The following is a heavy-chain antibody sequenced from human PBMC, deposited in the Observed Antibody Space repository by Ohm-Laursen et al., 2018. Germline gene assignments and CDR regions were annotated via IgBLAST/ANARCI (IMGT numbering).Heavy chain of an antibody. CDR3: AKAPRGYFFVTDI. CDR2: LSGGGETK. CDR1: GFTFSSYW. J-gene: IGHJ4*02. V-gene: IGHV3-23*01. Sequence: SLRLSCAASGFTFSSYWMHWVRQAPGKGLEWVATLSGGGETKYYADSVKGRFTISRDNSKNTLYLQMSSLTDEDTAVYFCAKAPRGYFFVTDIWGQGTLVTVSS. D-gene: IGHD2-2*03.